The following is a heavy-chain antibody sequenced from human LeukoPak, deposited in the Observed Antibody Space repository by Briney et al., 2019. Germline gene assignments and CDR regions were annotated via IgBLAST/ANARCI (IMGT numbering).Heavy chain of an antibody. D-gene: IGHD3-22*01. Sequence: ASVTVSCKASGYTFTSYGISWVRQAPGQGLEWMGWISAYNGNTNYAQKLQGRVTMTTDTSTSTAYMELRSLRSDDTAVYYCASWDYYDSSGYVTWGQGTLVTVSS. V-gene: IGHV1-18*01. J-gene: IGHJ4*02. CDR3: ASWDYYDSSGYVT. CDR1: GYTFTSYG. CDR2: ISAYNGNT.